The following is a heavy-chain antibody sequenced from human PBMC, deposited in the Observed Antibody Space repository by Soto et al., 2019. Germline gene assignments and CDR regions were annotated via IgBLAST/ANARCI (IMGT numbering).Heavy chain of an antibody. D-gene: IGHD5-12*01. CDR1: EFTFSTYG. V-gene: IGHV3-30*18. J-gene: IGHJ2*01. CDR3: AKDEGRWLSYLDL. CDR2: ITDDGSGK. Sequence: QAQLVESGGGAVQPGTSLRLSCAASEFTFSTYGMHWVRQAPGKGPEWVAVITDDGSGKWYADSVKGRFSNSRDNSENTLYLQMNSLRPEDSALYYCAKDEGRWLSYLDLWGRGTLVTVSS.